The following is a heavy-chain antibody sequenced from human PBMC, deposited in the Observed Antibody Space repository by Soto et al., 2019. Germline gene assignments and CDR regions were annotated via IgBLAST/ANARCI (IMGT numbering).Heavy chain of an antibody. CDR3: ARSPSTSSIGTFDI. CDR1: GGSISAFY. J-gene: IGHJ3*02. D-gene: IGHD6-6*01. CDR2: IYASGHT. V-gene: IGHV4-4*07. Sequence: SETLSLTCTVSGGSISAFYWNWIRQPAGKGLEWIGRIYASGHTIYNPSLESRVTMSVDTSKHQFSLKLNSVTAADTAVYYCARSPSTSSIGTFDIWGQGTVVTVSS.